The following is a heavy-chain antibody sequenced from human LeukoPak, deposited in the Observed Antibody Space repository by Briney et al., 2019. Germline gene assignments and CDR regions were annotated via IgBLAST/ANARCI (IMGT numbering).Heavy chain of an antibody. CDR3: ARGVRIAVAGYIDY. D-gene: IGHD6-19*01. J-gene: IGHJ4*02. CDR1: GFTFSSYA. CDR2: ISGSGGST. Sequence: GGSLRLSCAASGFTFSSYAMSWVRQAPGKGLEWGSAISGSGGSTYYADSVKGRFTISRDNSKNTLYLQMNSLRAEDTAVYYCARGVRIAVAGYIDYWGQGTLVTVSS. V-gene: IGHV3-23*01.